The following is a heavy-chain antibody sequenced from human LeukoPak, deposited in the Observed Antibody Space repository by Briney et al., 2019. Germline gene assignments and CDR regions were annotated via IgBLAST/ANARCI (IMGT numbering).Heavy chain of an antibody. D-gene: IGHD2-8*02. V-gene: IGHV4-31*03. Sequence: KPSQTLSLTCTVSGGSISSGGYYWSWIRQHPGKGLEWIGYIYYSGNTYYNPSLKSRVTISVHTSKNHFSLKLSSVAAADTAVYYWARGYCTGSSGFARHWFDPWGQGKLVTVSS. CDR3: ARGYCTGSSGFARHWFDP. J-gene: IGHJ5*02. CDR2: IYYSGNT. CDR1: GGSISSGGYY.